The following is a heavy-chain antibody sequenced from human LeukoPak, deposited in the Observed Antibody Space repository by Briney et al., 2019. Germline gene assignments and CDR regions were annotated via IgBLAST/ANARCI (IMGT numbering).Heavy chain of an antibody. CDR3: ARVFAYCSSTSCLGY. CDR1: GYTFTGYY. CDR2: ISAYNGNA. J-gene: IGHJ4*02. D-gene: IGHD2-2*01. V-gene: IGHV1-18*04. Sequence: ASVKVSCKASGYTFTGYYMHWVRQAPGQGLEWMGWISAYNGNADYAQKLQGRVTMTTDTSTSTAYMEVRGLRSDDTAVYYCARVFAYCSSTSCLGYWGQGTLVTVSS.